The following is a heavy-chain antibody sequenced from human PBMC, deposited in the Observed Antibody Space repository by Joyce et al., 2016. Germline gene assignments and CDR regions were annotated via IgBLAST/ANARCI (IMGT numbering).Heavy chain of an antibody. CDR3: ARDGPKTTWDPGYYFDF. Sequence: QVKLVESGGGVVQPGRSLRLSCAASGFTFSGHSMHWVRQAPGKGLDWVAIISYAGKNTYYGDSMKGRFTISRDNSKNTVYLQVDSLRTEDTAVYYCARDGPKTTWDPGYYFDFWGQGTLVTVSS. J-gene: IGHJ4*02. V-gene: IGHV3-30*04. D-gene: IGHD1-14*01. CDR2: ISYAGKNT. CDR1: GFTFSGHS.